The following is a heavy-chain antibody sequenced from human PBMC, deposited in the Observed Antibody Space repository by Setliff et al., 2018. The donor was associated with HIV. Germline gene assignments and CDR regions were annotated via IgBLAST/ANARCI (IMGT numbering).Heavy chain of an antibody. CDR1: GYSISSGYY. Sequence: LSLTCTVSGYSISSGYYWGWIRQPPGKGLEWIGSIYHSGSTYYNPSLKSRVTISVDTSKNQFSLKLSSVTAADTAVYYCARDPKRGEQYYGSGYTNWFDPWGQGTLVTVSS. D-gene: IGHD3-10*01. J-gene: IGHJ5*02. V-gene: IGHV4-38-2*02. CDR3: ARDPKRGEQYYGSGYTNWFDP. CDR2: IYHSGST.